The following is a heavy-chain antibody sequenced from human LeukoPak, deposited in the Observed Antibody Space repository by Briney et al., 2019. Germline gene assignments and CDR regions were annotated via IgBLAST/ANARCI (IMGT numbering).Heavy chain of an antibody. V-gene: IGHV4-34*01. CDR2: INHSGST. CDR3: ARVPGLGYCSSTSCYTAVVY. CDR1: GGSFSGYY. D-gene: IGHD2-2*02. J-gene: IGHJ4*02. Sequence: SETLSLTCAVYGGSFSGYYWSWIRQPPGKGLEWIGEINHSGSTNYNPSLKSRVTISVDTSKNQFSLKLSSVTAADTAVYYCARVPGLGYCSSTSCYTAVVYWGQGTLVTVSS.